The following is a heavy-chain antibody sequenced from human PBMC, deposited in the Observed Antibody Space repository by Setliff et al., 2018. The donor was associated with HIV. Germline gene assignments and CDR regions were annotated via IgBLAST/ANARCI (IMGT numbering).Heavy chain of an antibody. D-gene: IGHD1-7*01. V-gene: IGHV4-59*08. CDR2: IHYSGSS. Sequence: PSETLSLTCTVSGGSISNYYWTWIRQPPGKGLEWIGDIHYSGSSKYSPSLKSRVTISFDTSKRQFSLKLRSVTAADTAVYYCARRTPPDFDFWSQGILVTVSS. J-gene: IGHJ4*02. CDR3: ARRTPPDFDF. CDR1: GGSISNYY.